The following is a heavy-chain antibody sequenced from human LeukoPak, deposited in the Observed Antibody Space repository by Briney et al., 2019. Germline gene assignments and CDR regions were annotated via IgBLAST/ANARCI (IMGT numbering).Heavy chain of an antibody. CDR1: GGSISSYY. V-gene: IGHV4-59*01. J-gene: IGHJ4*02. Sequence: SSETLSLTCTVSGGSISSYYWSWIRQPPGKGLEWIGYIYYSGSTNYNPSLKSRVTISVDTSKNQFSLKLSSVTAADTAVYYCARGPHLYCSGGSCYSYDYWGQGTLVTVSS. D-gene: IGHD2-15*01. CDR2: IYYSGST. CDR3: ARGPHLYCSGGSCYSYDY.